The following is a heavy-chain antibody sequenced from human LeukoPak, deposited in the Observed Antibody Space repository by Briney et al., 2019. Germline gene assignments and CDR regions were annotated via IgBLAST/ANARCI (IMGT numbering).Heavy chain of an antibody. CDR3: ARSSGPGLDY. J-gene: IGHJ4*02. CDR1: GGSISSGGYY. CDR2: IYYSGST. D-gene: IGHD3-10*01. V-gene: IGHV4-31*03. Sequence: PSETLSLTCTVSGGSISSGGYYWSWIRQHPRKGLEWIGYIYYSGSTYYNPPLKSRVSISVDMSKSQFSLKLSSVTAVDTAVYYCARSSGPGLDYWGQGILVTVSS.